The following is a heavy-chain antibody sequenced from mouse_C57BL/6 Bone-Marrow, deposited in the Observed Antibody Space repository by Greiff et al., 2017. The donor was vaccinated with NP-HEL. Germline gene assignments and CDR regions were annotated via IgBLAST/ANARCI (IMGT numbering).Heavy chain of an antibody. J-gene: IGHJ2*01. D-gene: IGHD4-1*01. V-gene: IGHV1-67*01. Sequence: VQGVESGPELVRPGVSVKISCKGSGYTFTDYAMHWVKQSHAKSLEWIGVITTYSGNTNFNQKFKVKATMTVDKSSNTAYMELARLTSEDSAIYYCARGVGRWYFDSWGQGTTLTVSS. CDR3: ARGVGRWYFDS. CDR2: ITTYSGNT. CDR1: GYTFTDYA.